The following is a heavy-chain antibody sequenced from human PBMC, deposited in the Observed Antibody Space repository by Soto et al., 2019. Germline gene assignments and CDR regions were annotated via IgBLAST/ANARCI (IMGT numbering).Heavy chain of an antibody. D-gene: IGHD3-16*01. Sequence: SETLSLTCTVSGGSSSSSSYYWGWIRQPPGKGLEWIGSIYYSGSTYYNPSLKSRVTISVDTSKNQFSLKLSSVTAADTAVYYCARGEYDYIWGSYRTYYMDVWGKGTTVTVSS. CDR2: IYYSGST. V-gene: IGHV4-39*01. CDR3: ARGEYDYIWGSYRTYYMDV. CDR1: GGSSSSSSYY. J-gene: IGHJ6*03.